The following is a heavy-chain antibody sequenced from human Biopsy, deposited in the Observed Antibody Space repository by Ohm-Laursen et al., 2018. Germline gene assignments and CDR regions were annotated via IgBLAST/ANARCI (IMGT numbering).Heavy chain of an antibody. CDR2: ISGSGGNA. J-gene: IGHJ1*01. V-gene: IGHV3-23*01. D-gene: IGHD3-3*01. CDR1: GFTFPSFT. Sequence: SLRLSCAASGFTFPSFTMSWVRQAPGKGLQWVSGISGSGGNAYYADSARGRFNISRDNSKSRLYLQMTGLRAEDSALYYCAKDPDFWRGGEGVFWGRGTLVTVSS. CDR3: AKDPDFWRGGEGVF.